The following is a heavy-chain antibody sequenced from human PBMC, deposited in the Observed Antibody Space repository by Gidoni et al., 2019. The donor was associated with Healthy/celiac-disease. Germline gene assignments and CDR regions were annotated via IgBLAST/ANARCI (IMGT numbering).Heavy chain of an antibody. CDR3: AKAGQQQLVPDY. J-gene: IGHJ4*02. Sequence: EVQLLESGGGLVQPGGSLRLSCAASGFTFSRYALSWVRQAPGKGLEWVSAISGSGGSTYYADSVKGRFTISRDNSKNTLYLQMNSLRAEDTAVYYCAKAGQQQLVPDYWGQGTLVTVSS. D-gene: IGHD6-13*01. CDR1: GFTFSRYA. CDR2: ISGSGGST. V-gene: IGHV3-23*01.